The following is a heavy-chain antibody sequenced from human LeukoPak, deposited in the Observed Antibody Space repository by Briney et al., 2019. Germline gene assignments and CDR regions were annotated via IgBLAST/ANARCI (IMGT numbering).Heavy chain of an antibody. V-gene: IGHV1-8*01. CDR3: ARDLRAAAGQYYFDY. CDR2: MNPNSGNT. J-gene: IGHJ4*02. D-gene: IGHD6-13*01. Sequence: GASVKVSCKASGYTFTSYDINWVRQATGQGLEWMGWMNPNSGNTGYAQKFQGRVTMTRNTSISTAYMELSSLRSDDTAVYYCARDLRAAAGQYYFDYWGQGTLVTVSS. CDR1: GYTFTSYD.